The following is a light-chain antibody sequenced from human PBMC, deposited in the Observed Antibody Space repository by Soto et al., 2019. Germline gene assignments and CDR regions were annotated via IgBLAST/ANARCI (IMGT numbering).Light chain of an antibody. Sequence: QSALTQPASVSGSPGQSITISCTGSSSDVGRYNLVSWYQQLPGEAPKLMIYEGSKRPSGVSNRFSGSKSGNTASLTISGLQAEDEADYYCCSFERSSTLVFGGGTKLTVL. CDR2: EGS. CDR3: CSFERSSTLV. CDR1: SSDVGRYNL. V-gene: IGLV2-23*01. J-gene: IGLJ2*01.